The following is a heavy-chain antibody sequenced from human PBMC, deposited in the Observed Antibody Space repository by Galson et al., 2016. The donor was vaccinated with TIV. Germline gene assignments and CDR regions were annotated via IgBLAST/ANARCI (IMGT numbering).Heavy chain of an antibody. J-gene: IGHJ4*02. CDR2: IITTFLSP. V-gene: IGHV1-69*05. CDR1: GDTSSSYI. D-gene: IGHD2-21*01. Sequence: SVKVSCKASGDTSSSYIINWVRQAPGQGLEWMGSIITTFLSPNYAPKFQGRVTITTDDSTTTVYMEVRNLRFDDTAIYYCASLTPCGGDCYYFDSWGQGTRVTVSS. CDR3: ASLTPCGGDCYYFDS.